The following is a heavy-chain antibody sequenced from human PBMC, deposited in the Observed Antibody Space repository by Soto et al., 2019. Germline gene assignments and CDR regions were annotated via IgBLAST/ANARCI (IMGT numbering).Heavy chain of an antibody. V-gene: IGHV1-3*01. CDR1: GYTFTSYA. CDR2: INAGNGNT. Sequence: QVQLVQSGAEVKKPGASVKVSCKASGYTFTSYAMHWVRQAPGQRLEWMGWINAGNGNTKYSQKFQGRVTITRDTSASTAYMELSSLRSDDTAVYYCARDKWLASYYFDYWGQGTLVTVSS. D-gene: IGHD6-19*01. J-gene: IGHJ4*02. CDR3: ARDKWLASYYFDY.